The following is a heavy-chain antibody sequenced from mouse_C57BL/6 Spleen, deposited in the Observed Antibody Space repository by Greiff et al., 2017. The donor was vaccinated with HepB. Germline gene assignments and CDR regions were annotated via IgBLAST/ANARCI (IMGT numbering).Heavy chain of an antibody. CDR2: IFPGSGST. CDR3: ARYEGEFSTSRAWFAY. V-gene: IGHV1-75*01. J-gene: IGHJ3*01. Sequence: QVQLQQSGPELVKPGASVKISCKASGYTFTDYYINWVKQRPGQGLEWIGWIFPGSGSTYYNEKFKGKATLTVDKSSSTAYMLLSSLTSEGSAVYFCARYEGEFSTSRAWFAYWGQGTLVTVSA. D-gene: IGHD5-5*01. CDR1: GYTFTDYY.